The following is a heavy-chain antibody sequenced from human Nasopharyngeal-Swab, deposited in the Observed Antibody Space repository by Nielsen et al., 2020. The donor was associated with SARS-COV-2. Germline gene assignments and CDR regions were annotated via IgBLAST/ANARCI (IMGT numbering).Heavy chain of an antibody. D-gene: IGHD3-22*01. Sequence: GESLKISCAASGFTFSSYSMNWVRQAPGKGLEWVSVISGSGGISHYADSVKGRFTISRDNSKNTMYLEMNSLRVEDTAVYYCAKEDDSSGGGMDVWGQGTTVSVSS. CDR3: AKEDDSSGGGMDV. CDR1: GFTFSSYS. V-gene: IGHV3-23*01. CDR2: ISGSGGIS. J-gene: IGHJ6*02.